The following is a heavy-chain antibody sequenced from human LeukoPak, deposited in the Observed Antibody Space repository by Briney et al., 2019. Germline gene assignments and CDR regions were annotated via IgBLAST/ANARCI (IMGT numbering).Heavy chain of an antibody. CDR3: ARDRRYCTSITCYDYYVGLDV. CDR1: GDSVSSTTAA. CDR2: TYYRSKWYD. D-gene: IGHD2-2*01. V-gene: IGHV6-1*01. J-gene: IGHJ6*02. Sequence: SQTLSLTCAISGDSVSSTTAAWNWIRQSPSRGLEWLGRTYYRSKWYDEYAVSVESRITTNPDTSKNQFSLQLNSMTPEDTAVYYCARDRRYCTSITCYDYYVGLDVWGQGTTVTVSS.